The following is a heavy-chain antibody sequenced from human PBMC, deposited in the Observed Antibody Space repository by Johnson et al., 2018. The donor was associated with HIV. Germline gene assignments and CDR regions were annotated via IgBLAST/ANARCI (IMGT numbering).Heavy chain of an antibody. V-gene: IGHV3-11*04. CDR3: ARDRGYWDAFDI. Sequence: QVQLVESGGGVVQPGGSLRLSCAASGFTFSNAWMSWVRQTPGKGLEWVSYISSSGTTVYYADSVKGRFSISRDNAKHSLSLHMNRLRADDTAVYYCARDRGYWDAFDIWGQGTLVTVSS. CDR2: ISSSGTTV. D-gene: IGHD3-22*01. CDR1: GFTFSNAW. J-gene: IGHJ3*02.